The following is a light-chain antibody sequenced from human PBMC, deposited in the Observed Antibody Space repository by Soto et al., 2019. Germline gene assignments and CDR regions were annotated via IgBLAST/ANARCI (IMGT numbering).Light chain of an antibody. Sequence: EIFLTKSPDTLSLSRWEIATLSWRASQSVSNNYLAWYQQKAGQAPRPLIYAASSRAPGVPDTFRGSGSGTDFSLTISRLEPEDFAVYYCQQYGGTPWTFGQGTKVDIK. CDR1: QSVSNNY. CDR2: AAS. V-gene: IGKV3-20*01. CDR3: QQYGGTPWT. J-gene: IGKJ1*01.